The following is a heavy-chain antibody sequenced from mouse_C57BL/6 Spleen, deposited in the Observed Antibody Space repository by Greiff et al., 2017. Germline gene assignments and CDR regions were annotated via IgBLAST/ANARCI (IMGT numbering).Heavy chain of an antibody. CDR1: GYSITSGYY. V-gene: IGHV3-6*01. CDR3: ARGGPYGNYFFDY. Sequence: ESGPGLVKPSQSLSLTCSVTGYSITSGYYWNWIRQFPGNKLEWMGYISYDGSNNYNPSLKNRISITRDTSKNQFFLKLNSVTTEDTATYYCARGGPYGNYFFDYWGQGTTLTVSS. CDR2: ISYDGSN. J-gene: IGHJ2*01. D-gene: IGHD2-1*01.